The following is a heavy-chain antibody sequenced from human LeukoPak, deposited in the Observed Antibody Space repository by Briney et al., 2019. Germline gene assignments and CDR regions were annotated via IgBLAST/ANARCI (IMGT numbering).Heavy chain of an antibody. D-gene: IGHD6-13*01. V-gene: IGHV3-48*01. J-gene: IGHJ6*03. CDR3: ARAPPYSGSWYVVYYYMDV. CDR2: ISSSSSTI. CDR1: GFTFSSYS. Sequence: QPGGSLRLSCAASGFTFSSYSMNWVRKAPGKGLEWVSYISSSSSTIYYADSVKGRFNISRDNAKNSLYLKMNSLRAEDTAVYYCARAPPYSGSWYVVYYYMDVWGKGTTVTVSS.